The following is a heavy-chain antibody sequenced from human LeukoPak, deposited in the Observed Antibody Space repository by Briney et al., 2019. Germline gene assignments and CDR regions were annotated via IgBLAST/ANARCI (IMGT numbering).Heavy chain of an antibody. CDR2: INHSGST. J-gene: IGHJ5*02. Sequence: PSETLSLTCAVYGGSFSGYYWSWIRQPPGKGLEWIGEINHSGSTNYNPSLKSRVTISVDTSKNQFSLKLSSVTAADTAVYYCARVLYICYGDYRRWFDPWGQGTLVTVSS. D-gene: IGHD4-17*01. CDR3: ARVLYICYGDYRRWFDP. CDR1: GGSFSGYY. V-gene: IGHV4-34*01.